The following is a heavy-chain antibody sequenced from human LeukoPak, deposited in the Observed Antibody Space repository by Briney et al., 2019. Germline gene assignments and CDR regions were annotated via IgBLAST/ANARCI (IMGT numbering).Heavy chain of an antibody. CDR2: IYYSGST. J-gene: IGHJ4*02. CDR3: ARPHSGYDYFDY. CDR1: GGSISSSSYY. V-gene: IGHV4-39*01. D-gene: IGHD5-12*01. Sequence: SETLSLTCTASGGSISSSSYYWGWIRQPPGKGLEWIGSIYYSGSTYYNPSLKSRVTISVDTSKNQFSLKLSSVTAADTAVYYCARPHSGYDYFDYWGQGTLVTVSS.